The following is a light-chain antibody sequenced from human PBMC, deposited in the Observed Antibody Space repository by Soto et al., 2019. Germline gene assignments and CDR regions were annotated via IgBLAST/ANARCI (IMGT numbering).Light chain of an antibody. CDR3: AAWDDSLSGWV. CDR2: RNN. J-gene: IGLJ3*02. Sequence: QPVLTQPPSASGTPGQRVTISCSGSSSNIGSNFVYWYQQFPGTAPKLLISRNNQRPSGVPDRFSGSKSGTSASLAISGLPSEDEADYYCAAWDDSLSGWVFGGGTQLTVL. CDR1: SSNIGSNF. V-gene: IGLV1-47*01.